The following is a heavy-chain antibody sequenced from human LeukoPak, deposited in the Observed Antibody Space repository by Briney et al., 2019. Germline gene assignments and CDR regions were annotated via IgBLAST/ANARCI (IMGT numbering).Heavy chain of an antibody. J-gene: IGHJ4*02. CDR1: GGSISSSSYY. CDR3: ARDLRGGEYYYDSSGYLDY. V-gene: IGHV4-39*07. Sequence: SETLSLTCTVSGGSISSSSYYWGWIRQPPGKGLEWIGSIYYSGSTYYNPSLKSRVTISVDTSKNQFSLKLSSVTAADTAVYYCARDLRGGEYYYDSSGYLDYWGQGTLVTVSS. CDR2: IYYSGST. D-gene: IGHD3-22*01.